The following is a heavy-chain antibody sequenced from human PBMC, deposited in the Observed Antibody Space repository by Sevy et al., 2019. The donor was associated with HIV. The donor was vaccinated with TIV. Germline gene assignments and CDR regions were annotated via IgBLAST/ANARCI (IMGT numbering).Heavy chain of an antibody. Sequence: GGSLRLSCAASGFTFSDYYMSWIRQAPGKGLEWVSYISSSGSTIYYADSVKGRFTISRDNAKNSLYLQMNSLRAEDTAVYYCARDDDFWSGYYMDVWGQGTTVTVSS. CDR2: ISSSGSTI. J-gene: IGHJ6*02. V-gene: IGHV3-11*01. CDR3: ARDDDFWSGYYMDV. CDR1: GFTFSDYY. D-gene: IGHD3-3*01.